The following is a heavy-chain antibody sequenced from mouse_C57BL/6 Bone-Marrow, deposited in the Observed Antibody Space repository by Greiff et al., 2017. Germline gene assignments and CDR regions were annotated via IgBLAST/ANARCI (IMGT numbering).Heavy chain of an antibody. J-gene: IGHJ2*01. CDR1: GYTFTSYW. CDR2: IHPNSGST. Sequence: VQLQQPGAELVKPGASVKLSCKASGYTFTSYWMHWVKQRPGQGLEWIGMIHPNSGSTNYNEKFKIKATLTVDKSSSTAYMQLRSLTSEDSAVYYCARKGYSGPGVYVDYWGQGTALTGSS. V-gene: IGHV1-64*01. CDR3: ARKGYSGPGVYVDY.